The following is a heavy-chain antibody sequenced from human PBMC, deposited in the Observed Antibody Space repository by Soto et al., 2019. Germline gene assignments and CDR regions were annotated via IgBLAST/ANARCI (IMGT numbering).Heavy chain of an antibody. CDR2: ISAYNGNT. CDR3: ARDRAIAARNNWFDP. Sequence: ASVKVSCKASGYTFTSYGISWVRQAPVQGLEWMGWISAYNGNTNYAQKLQGRVTMTTDTSTSTAYMELRSLRSDDTAVYYCARDRAIAARNNWFDPWGQGTLVTVSS. V-gene: IGHV1-18*04. D-gene: IGHD6-6*01. J-gene: IGHJ5*02. CDR1: GYTFTSYG.